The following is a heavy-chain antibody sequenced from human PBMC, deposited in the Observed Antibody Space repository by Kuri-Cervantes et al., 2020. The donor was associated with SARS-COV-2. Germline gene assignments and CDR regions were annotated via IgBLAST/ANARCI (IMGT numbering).Heavy chain of an antibody. CDR2: IYYSGST. CDR3: ARQMMSSITIFGVVITRNWFDP. V-gene: IGHV4-59*08. Sequence: GSLRLSCTVSGASIRRYYWSWLRQPPGKGLEWLGYIYYSGSTNYNPSLKSRVTISVDTSKNQFSLKLSSVTAADTAVYYCARQMMSSITIFGVVITRNWFDPWGQGTLVTVSS. D-gene: IGHD3-3*01. CDR1: GASIRRYY. J-gene: IGHJ5*02.